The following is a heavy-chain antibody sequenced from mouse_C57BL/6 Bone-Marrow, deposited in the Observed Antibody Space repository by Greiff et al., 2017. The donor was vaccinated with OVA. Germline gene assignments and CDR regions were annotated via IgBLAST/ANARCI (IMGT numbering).Heavy chain of an antibody. CDR1: GYTFTSYN. J-gene: IGHJ2*01. Sequence: LRRSGAERVGPGASVKMSCKASGYTFTSYNMHWVRRTPRRGLDWIGAIYPGNGDTSYNQKFKGKATLTVDKSSSTAYMQLSSLTSEDSAVYFCARSLLNYWGQGTTLTVSS. CDR2: IYPGNGDT. V-gene: IGHV1-12*01. CDR3: ARSLLNY.